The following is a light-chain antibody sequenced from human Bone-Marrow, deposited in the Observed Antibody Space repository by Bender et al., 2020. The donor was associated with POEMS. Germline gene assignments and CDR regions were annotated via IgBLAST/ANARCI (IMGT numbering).Light chain of an antibody. V-gene: IGLV3-1*01. CDR3: GSYESSGAWV. J-gene: IGLJ3*02. CDR1: KLGEEY. Sequence: SYELTQPPSVSVSPGQTATITCSGEKLGEEYACWYQQKPGQSPVVVIYQDTKRPSGIPERFSGSTSGNTASLTISGTQTMDEADYYCGSYESSGAWVFGGGTKVTVL. CDR2: QDT.